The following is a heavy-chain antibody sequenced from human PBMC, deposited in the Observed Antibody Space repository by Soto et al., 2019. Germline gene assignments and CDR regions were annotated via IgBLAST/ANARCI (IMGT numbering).Heavy chain of an antibody. D-gene: IGHD3-9*01. J-gene: IGHJ4*02. CDR1: GGSMRGNSYY. V-gene: IGHV4-61*05. CDR2: IFYFGST. CDR3: ARHSPDFDWLSQFDY. Sequence: PSETLSLTCTVSGGSMRGNSYYWSWIRQPPGKGLEWIGYIFYFGSTNYNPSLKSRVTLSIDTSKNQLSLKLSSVTAADTAVYYCARHSPDFDWLSQFDYWGQGTLVTVSS.